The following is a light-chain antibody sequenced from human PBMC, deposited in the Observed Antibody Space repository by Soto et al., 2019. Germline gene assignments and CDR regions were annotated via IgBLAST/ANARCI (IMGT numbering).Light chain of an antibody. CDR2: WAS. J-gene: IGKJ1*01. CDR3: QQYYTTPWT. V-gene: IGKV4-1*01. CDR1: QSVLYSSNNKNY. Sequence: DIVMTQSPDSLAVSLGERATINCKSSQSVLYSSNNKNYLAWYQQKPGQPPKALIYWASTRESGVPDRFSGSRWWRGLAVAIGSLQAEDVAVYYCQQYYTTPWTRGQGPKVDIK.